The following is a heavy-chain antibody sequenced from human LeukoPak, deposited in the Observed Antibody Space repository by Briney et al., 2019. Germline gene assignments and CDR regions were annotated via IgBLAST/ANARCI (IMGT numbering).Heavy chain of an antibody. Sequence: ASVKVSCKVSGYTLTELSMHWVRQAPGKGLEWMGGFDPEDGETIYAQKFQGRVTMTEDTSTDTAYMELGSLRSEDTAVYYCATERRADGFLEWLPSRRGYYFDYWGQGTLVTVSS. CDR3: ATERRADGFLEWLPSRRGYYFDY. V-gene: IGHV1-24*01. D-gene: IGHD3-3*01. CDR2: FDPEDGET. J-gene: IGHJ4*02. CDR1: GYTLTELS.